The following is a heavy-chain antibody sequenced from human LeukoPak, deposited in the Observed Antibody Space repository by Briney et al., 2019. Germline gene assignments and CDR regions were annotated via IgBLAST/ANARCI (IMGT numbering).Heavy chain of an antibody. V-gene: IGHV3-48*01. CDR1: GFAFSKVW. CDR3: ARSPDIVVVPAAPYYYYGMDV. J-gene: IGHJ6*02. D-gene: IGHD2-2*01. Sequence: GGSLRLSCETSGFAFSKVWMSWVRQAPGKGLEWVSYISSSISTIYYADSVKGRFTISRDNAKNSLYLQMNSLRAEDTAVYYCARSPDIVVVPAAPYYYYGMDVWGQGTTVTVSS. CDR2: ISSSISTI.